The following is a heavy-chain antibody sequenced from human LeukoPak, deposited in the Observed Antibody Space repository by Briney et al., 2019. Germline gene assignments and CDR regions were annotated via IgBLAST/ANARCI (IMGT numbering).Heavy chain of an antibody. CDR1: GFTFSSYS. D-gene: IGHD7-27*01. CDR2: ISSSSSYI. CDR3: ARAPLGIGDY. Sequence: GGSLRLSCAASGFTFSSYSMNWVRQAPGKGLEWVSSISSSSSYIYYADSVKGRFTISRDNAKNSLYLQMNSLRAVDTAVYYCARAPLGIGDYWGQGTLVTVSS. J-gene: IGHJ4*02. V-gene: IGHV3-21*01.